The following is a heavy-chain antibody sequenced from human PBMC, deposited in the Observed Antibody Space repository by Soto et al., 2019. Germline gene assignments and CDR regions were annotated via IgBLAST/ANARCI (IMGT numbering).Heavy chain of an antibody. CDR3: ARDFDVNTALDYWYFDL. D-gene: IGHD5-18*01. Sequence: QVQLQESGPGPVKASETLSLTCTLSGGSTSGKYWSWIRQPAGKGLEWIGRIYSSGRTHYNPSLKSRVTMSVSTNHFSLRLNSVTAADTAVYYCARDFDVNTALDYWYFDLWGRGTLVTVSS. J-gene: IGHJ2*01. V-gene: IGHV4-4*07. CDR2: IYSSGRT. CDR1: GGSTSGKY.